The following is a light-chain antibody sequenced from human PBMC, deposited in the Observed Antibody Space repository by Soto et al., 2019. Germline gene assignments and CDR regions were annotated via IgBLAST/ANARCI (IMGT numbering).Light chain of an antibody. J-gene: IGLJ1*01. CDR2: EVN. CDR1: SSDVGGYKY. Sequence: QSVLTQPASVSGSPGQSITISCTGTSSDVGGYKYVSWYQQHPGKAPKLIIYEVNKRPSGVPARFSAYKSGVTAFLIVSGLKAEDEPDYYCSSYAGFNRYLFGTRTKV. V-gene: IGLV2-8*01. CDR3: SSYAGFNRYL.